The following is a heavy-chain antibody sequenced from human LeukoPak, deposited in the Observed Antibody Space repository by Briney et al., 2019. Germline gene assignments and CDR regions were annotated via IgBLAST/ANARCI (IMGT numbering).Heavy chain of an antibody. CDR2: ISGSGGST. Sequence: PGGSLRLSCAASGFTFSSYAMSWVRQAPGKGLGWVSAISGSGGSTYYADSVKGRFTISRDNSKNTLYLQMNSLRAEDTAVYYCAKGDQRVVPAAMVDYWGQGTLVTVSS. CDR1: GFTFSSYA. V-gene: IGHV3-23*01. J-gene: IGHJ4*02. D-gene: IGHD2-2*01. CDR3: AKGDQRVVPAAMVDY.